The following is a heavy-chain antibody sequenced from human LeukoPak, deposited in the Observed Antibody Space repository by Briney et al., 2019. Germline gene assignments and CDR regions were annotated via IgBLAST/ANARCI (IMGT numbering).Heavy chain of an antibody. J-gene: IGHJ6*03. D-gene: IGHD6-13*01. V-gene: IGHV3-30*02. CDR3: AKDRGSSWYVDYYYMDV. CDR2: TRYDGSNK. CDR1: GFTFSSYG. Sequence: PGGSLRLSCAASGFTFSSYGMHWVRQAPGKGLEWVAFTRYDGSNKYYADSVKGRFTISRDNSKNTLYLQMNSLRAEDTAVYYCAKDRGSSWYVDYYYMDVWGKGATVTVSS.